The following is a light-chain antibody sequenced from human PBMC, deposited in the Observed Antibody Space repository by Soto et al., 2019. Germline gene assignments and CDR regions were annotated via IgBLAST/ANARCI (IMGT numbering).Light chain of an antibody. CDR1: QSVYSNY. CDR3: QQYGSSPLT. CDR2: AAS. J-gene: IGKJ3*01. V-gene: IGKV3-20*01. Sequence: ETVLTQSPGTLSLSPGEQATLSCRASQSVYSNYLAWYQQKPGQAPRLLIYAASSRATGVPDRFSGSGSGTDFTLTINRLGPGDFAVYFCQQYGSSPLTFGPGTKVDI.